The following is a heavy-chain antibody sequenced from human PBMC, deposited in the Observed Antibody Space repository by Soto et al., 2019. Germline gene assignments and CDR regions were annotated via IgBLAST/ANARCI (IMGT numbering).Heavy chain of an antibody. CDR1: AVTFTGFG. Sequence: PVGSLRLSCAASAVTFTGFGMHWVRQAPGKGLEWVSAISGSGGSTYYADSVKGRFTISRDNSKNTLYLQMNSLRAEDTAVYYCAKDPGGSYVASFDDWGQRTLVTVSS. CDR3: AKDPGGSYVASFDD. J-gene: IGHJ4*02. D-gene: IGHD3-16*01. CDR2: ISGSGGST. V-gene: IGHV3-23*01.